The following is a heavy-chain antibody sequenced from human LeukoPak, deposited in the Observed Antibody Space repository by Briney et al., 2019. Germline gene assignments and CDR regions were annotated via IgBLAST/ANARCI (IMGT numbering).Heavy chain of an antibody. D-gene: IGHD3-22*01. V-gene: IGHV1-24*01. CDR3: ATFHDSSGYRNFAFDI. CDR1: GYTLTELS. J-gene: IGHJ3*02. Sequence: ASVKLSCTVSGYTLTELSMHWVRQAPGKGLEWMGGFDPEDGETIYAQKFKGRATMTEDTSTDTAYMELSSLRSEDTAVYYCATFHDSSGYRNFAFDIWGQGTMVTVSS. CDR2: FDPEDGET.